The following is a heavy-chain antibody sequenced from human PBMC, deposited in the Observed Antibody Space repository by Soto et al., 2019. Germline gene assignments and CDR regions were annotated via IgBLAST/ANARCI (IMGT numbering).Heavy chain of an antibody. D-gene: IGHD1-1*01. CDR1: GFTFSDYY. CDR3: ARVGRGTSANYYYYGMDV. Sequence: QVQLVESGGGLVKPGGSLRLSCGASGFTFSDYYMSWIRQAPGKGLEWVSYISSSSNYTNYADSVKGRFTISRDNAKNSXXLQRNSLSAEDTAVYYCARVGRGTSANYYYYGMDVWGQGTTVTVSS. J-gene: IGHJ6*02. V-gene: IGHV3-11*05. CDR2: ISSSSNYT.